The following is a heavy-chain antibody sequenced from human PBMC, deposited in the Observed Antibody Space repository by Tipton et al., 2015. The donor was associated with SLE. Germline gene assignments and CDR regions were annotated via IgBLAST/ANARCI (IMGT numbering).Heavy chain of an antibody. CDR1: GGSFSGYY. J-gene: IGHJ4*02. D-gene: IGHD6-19*01. CDR3: ARGRQQWLVPDY. CDR2: INHSGST. Sequence: TLSLTCAVYGGSFSGYYWSWICQPPGKGLEWIGEINHSGSTNYNPSLKSRVTISVDTSKNQFSLKLSSVTAADTAVYYCARGRQQWLVPDYWGQGTLVTVSS. V-gene: IGHV4-34*01.